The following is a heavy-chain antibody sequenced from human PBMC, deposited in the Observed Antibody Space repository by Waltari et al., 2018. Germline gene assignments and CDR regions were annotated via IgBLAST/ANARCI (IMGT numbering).Heavy chain of an antibody. Sequence: QLQLQESGPGLVKPSGTLSLNCAVSGDSVSSAFLWNWVRQSPQKGLEWIGQVHGSGITNYNPSFASRVTVSLDTSKNIFSLKVTSATAADTAVYYCARDRGRGLYLDTWGPGTLVTVSP. D-gene: IGHD2-15*01. J-gene: IGHJ5*02. CDR1: GDSVSSAFL. CDR2: VHGSGIT. CDR3: ARDRGRGLYLDT. V-gene: IGHV4-4*02.